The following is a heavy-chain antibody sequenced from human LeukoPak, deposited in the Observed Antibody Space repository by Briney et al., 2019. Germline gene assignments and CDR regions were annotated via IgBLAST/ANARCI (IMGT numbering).Heavy chain of an antibody. CDR3: ARSGQYTGNYFDY. Sequence: GGSLRLSCAASGFTFSSYGMHWVRQAPGKGLEWVAFIRYDGSNKYYADSVKGRFTISRDNSKNTLYLQMNSLRAEDTAVYFCARSGQYTGNYFDYWGQGTLVTVSS. CDR1: GFTFSSYG. D-gene: IGHD1-26*01. J-gene: IGHJ4*02. V-gene: IGHV3-30*02. CDR2: IRYDGSNK.